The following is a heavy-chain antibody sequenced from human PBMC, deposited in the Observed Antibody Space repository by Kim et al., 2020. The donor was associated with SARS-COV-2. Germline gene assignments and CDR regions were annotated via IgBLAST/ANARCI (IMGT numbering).Heavy chain of an antibody. Sequence: SVKVSCKASGGTFSSYAISWVRQAPGQGLEWMGGIIPIFGTANYAQKFQGRVTITADESTSTAYMELSSLRSEDTAVYYCAGTTVTDYRPERTYYFDYWGQGTLVPVSS. J-gene: IGHJ4*02. D-gene: IGHD4-17*01. CDR2: IIPIFGTA. CDR1: GGTFSSYA. V-gene: IGHV1-69*13. CDR3: AGTTVTDYRPERTYYFDY.